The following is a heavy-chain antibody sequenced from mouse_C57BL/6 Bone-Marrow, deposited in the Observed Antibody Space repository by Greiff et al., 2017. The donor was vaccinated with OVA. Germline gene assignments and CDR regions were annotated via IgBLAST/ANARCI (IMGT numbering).Heavy chain of an antibody. CDR3: TRGYSNCYAMDY. Sequence: QVQLQQSGAELVRPGASVTLSCKASGYTFTDYEMHWVKQTPVHGLEWIGAIYPETGGTSYNQKFKGKAILTADKSSSKAYMELRSLTSEDSAVYYCTRGYSNCYAMDYWGQGTSVTVSS. J-gene: IGHJ4*01. V-gene: IGHV1-15*01. CDR2: IYPETGGT. CDR1: GYTFTDYE. D-gene: IGHD2-5*01.